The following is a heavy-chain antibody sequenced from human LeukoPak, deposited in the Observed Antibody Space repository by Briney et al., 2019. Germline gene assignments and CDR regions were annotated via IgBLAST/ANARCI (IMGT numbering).Heavy chain of an antibody. V-gene: IGHV3-30*18. CDR2: ISYDGSNK. CDR3: AKDEGRYDFWSGYYTY. Sequence: GGSLRLSCAASGFTFSSYGMPWVRQAPGKGLEWVAVISYDGSNKYYADSVKGRFTISRDNSKNTLYLQMNSLRAEDTAVYYCAKDEGRYDFWSGYYTYWGQGTLVTVSS. CDR1: GFTFSSYG. J-gene: IGHJ4*02. D-gene: IGHD3-3*01.